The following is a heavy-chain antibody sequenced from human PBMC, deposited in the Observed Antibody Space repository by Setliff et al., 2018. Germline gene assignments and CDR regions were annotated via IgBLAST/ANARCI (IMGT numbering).Heavy chain of an antibody. Sequence: GASVKVSCKTSGYAFTDNYIHWVRQAPGQGLEWMGWINPKTGGTNLAQKFQGWVSMTRDTSITTAYMELSRLTSDDMAVYFCARSDHLVEDGFDVWGQGTMVTVSS. CDR2: INPKTGGT. CDR3: ARSDHLVEDGFDV. V-gene: IGHV1-2*04. D-gene: IGHD3-16*01. J-gene: IGHJ3*01. CDR1: GYAFTDNY.